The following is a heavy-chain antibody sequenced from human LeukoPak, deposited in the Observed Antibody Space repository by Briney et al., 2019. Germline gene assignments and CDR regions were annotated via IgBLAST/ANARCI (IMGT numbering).Heavy chain of an antibody. CDR3: ARGPNSGYFYSFDY. CDR1: GGSISTGGYY. CDR2: IYHSGST. V-gene: IGHV4-31*03. J-gene: IGHJ4*02. D-gene: IGHD3-22*01. Sequence: SETLSLTCTVSGGSISTGGYYWSWIRQHPGKGLEWIGYIYHSGSTYYNPSLKSRVTISLDTSKNQFSLKLSSVTAADTAVYYCARGPNSGYFYSFDYWGQGTLVTASS.